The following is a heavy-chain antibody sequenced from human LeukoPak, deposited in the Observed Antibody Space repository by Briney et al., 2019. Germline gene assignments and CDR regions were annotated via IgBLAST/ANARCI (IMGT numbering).Heavy chain of an antibody. CDR1: GFTFSSYG. CDR3: AYTYSGSYYVPAYTFRQEGPR. CDR2: IRYDGSNK. J-gene: IGHJ4*02. D-gene: IGHD1-26*01. V-gene: IGHV3-30*02. Sequence: GGSLRLSCAASGFTFSSYGMHWVRQAPGKGLEWVAFIRYDGSNKYYADSVKGRFTISRDNSKNTLYLQMNSLRAEDTAVYYCAYTYSGSYYVPAYTFRQEGPRWGQGTLVTVSS.